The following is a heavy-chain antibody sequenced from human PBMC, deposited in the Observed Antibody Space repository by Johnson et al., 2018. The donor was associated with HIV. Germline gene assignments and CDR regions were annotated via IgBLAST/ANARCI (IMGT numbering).Heavy chain of an antibody. J-gene: IGHJ3*02. V-gene: IGHV3-66*02. CDR2: IFSVGDV. Sequence: VQLVESGGGLVQPGGSLRLSCAASGITVGTNYMSWVRQAPGKGLEWVSVIFSVGDVYFADSVKGRFTISRDNAKNSLYLQMNSLRAEDTALYYCAKDLTHSYDAFDIWGQGTMVTVSS. CDR1: GITVGTNY. CDR3: AKDLTHSYDAFDI. D-gene: IGHD1-26*01.